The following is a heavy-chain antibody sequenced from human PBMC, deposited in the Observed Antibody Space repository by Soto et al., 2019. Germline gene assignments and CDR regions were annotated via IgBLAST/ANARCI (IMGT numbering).Heavy chain of an antibody. CDR3: ARHKAVEMATESEHPDY. V-gene: IGHV5-51*01. Sequence: EVQLVQSGAEVKKPGESLKISCKGSGYSFTSYWIGWVRQMPGKGLEWMGIIYPGDSDTRYSPSFQGQVTISADKSISTAYLQWSSLKASDTAMYYCARHKAVEMATESEHPDYWGQGTLVTVSS. CDR1: GYSFTSYW. D-gene: IGHD5-12*01. J-gene: IGHJ4*02. CDR2: IYPGDSDT.